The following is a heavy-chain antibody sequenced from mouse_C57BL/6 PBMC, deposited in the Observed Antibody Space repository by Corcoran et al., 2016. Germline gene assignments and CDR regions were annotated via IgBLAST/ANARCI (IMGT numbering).Heavy chain of an antibody. V-gene: IGHV9-3*01. D-gene: IGHD2-4*01. CDR3: ANDYDRFAY. J-gene: IGHJ3*01. Sequence: QIQLVQSGPELKKPGETVKISCKASGYTFTTYGMSWVKQAPGKGLKWMGWINTYSGVPTYADDFKGRFAFSLETSASTAYLQINNLKNEDTATYFCANDYDRFAYWGQGTLVTVSA. CDR1: GYTFTTYG. CDR2: INTYSGVP.